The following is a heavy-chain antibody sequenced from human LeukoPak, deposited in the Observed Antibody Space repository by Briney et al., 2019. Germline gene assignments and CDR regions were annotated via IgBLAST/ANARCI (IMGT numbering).Heavy chain of an antibody. V-gene: IGHV3-30-3*01. CDR2: ISYDGSNK. CDR3: AKDYGITMVRGGFDY. D-gene: IGHD3-10*01. Sequence: PGGSLRLSCAASGFTFSSYAMHWVRQAPGKGLEWVAVISYDGSNKYYADSVKGRFTISRDNSKNTLYLQMNSPRAEDTALYYCAKDYGITMVRGGFDYWGQGTLVTVSS. J-gene: IGHJ4*02. CDR1: GFTFSSYA.